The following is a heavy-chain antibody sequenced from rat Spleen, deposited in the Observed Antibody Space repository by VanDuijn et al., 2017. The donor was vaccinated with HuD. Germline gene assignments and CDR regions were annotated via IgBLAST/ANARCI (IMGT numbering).Heavy chain of an antibody. Sequence: QVQLKESGPGMVQPSETLSLTCTVSGFSLTSYSVSWVRQPSGKGPEWMGRMWYDGDTAYNSALKSRLSISRDTSKSQVFLKMYSLQTEDIGTYYCAREGIYYSGDFDYWGQGVMVTVSS. J-gene: IGHJ2*01. D-gene: IGHD1-1*01. V-gene: IGHV2-34*01. CDR1: GFSLTSYS. CDR2: MWYDGDT. CDR3: AREGIYYSGDFDY.